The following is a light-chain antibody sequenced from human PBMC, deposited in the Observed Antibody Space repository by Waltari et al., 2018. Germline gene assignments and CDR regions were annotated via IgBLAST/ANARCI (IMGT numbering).Light chain of an antibody. Sequence: DIQMPKSPSSLSASVGDSVTITCRASQSISTYLNWYQQNPGKAPKLLVYAASSLQSGVPSRFSGSGSGTDFTLTISSLQPEDFATYYCHQNSSPPPTFGQGTRLDIK. CDR1: QSISTY. CDR3: HQNSSPPPT. V-gene: IGKV1-39*01. J-gene: IGKJ5*01. CDR2: AAS.